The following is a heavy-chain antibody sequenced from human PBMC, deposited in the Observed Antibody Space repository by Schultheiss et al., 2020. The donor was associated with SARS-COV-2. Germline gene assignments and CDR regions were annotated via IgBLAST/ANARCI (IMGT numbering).Heavy chain of an antibody. V-gene: IGHV4-61*08. Sequence: SETLSLTCTVSGGSISSGGYYWSWIRQHPGKGLEWIGYIDYSGRIFYNPSLESRVTMSVDTSKNHFSLKLTSVTAADTAVYYCARDVRDSYGSGIDPWGQGTLVTVSS. J-gene: IGHJ5*02. D-gene: IGHD5-18*01. CDR2: IDYSGRI. CDR3: ARDVRDSYGSGIDP. CDR1: GGSISSGGYY.